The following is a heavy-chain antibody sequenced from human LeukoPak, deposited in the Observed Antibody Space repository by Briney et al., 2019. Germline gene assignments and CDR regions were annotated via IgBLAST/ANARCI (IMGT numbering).Heavy chain of an antibody. CDR3: ARADTTAAAGD. D-gene: IGHD6-13*01. Sequence: PWGSLRLSCAASGFTFSSYSMNWVRQAPGKGLEWVSSISSSSSYIYYADSVKGRFTISRDNAKNSLYLQMNSLRAVDTAVYYCARADTTAAAGDWGQGTLVTVSS. CDR1: GFTFSSYS. CDR2: ISSSSSYI. V-gene: IGHV3-21*01. J-gene: IGHJ4*02.